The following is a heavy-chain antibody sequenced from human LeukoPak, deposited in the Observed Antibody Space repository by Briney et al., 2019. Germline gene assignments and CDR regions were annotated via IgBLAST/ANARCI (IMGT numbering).Heavy chain of an antibody. CDR2: IYYSGHT. CDR1: SASISTNYY. D-gene: IGHD6-19*01. CDR3: ARVTSDSSGWYAGFDY. V-gene: IGHV4-39*07. J-gene: IGHJ4*02. Sequence: PSETLSLTCTVSSASISTNYYWGWIRQSPGKGLEWIGSIYYSGHTYYNPSLKSRVTISVDTSKNQFSLKLSSVTAADTAVYYCARVTSDSSGWYAGFDYWGQGTLVTVSS.